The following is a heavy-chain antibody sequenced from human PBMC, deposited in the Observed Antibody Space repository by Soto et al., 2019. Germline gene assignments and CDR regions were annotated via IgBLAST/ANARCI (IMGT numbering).Heavy chain of an antibody. Sequence: SVKVSCKASGGTFSSYAISWVRQAPGQGLEWMGGIIPIFGTANYAQKFQGRVTITADESTSTAYMDLSSLRSEYTAVYYCARAIETAMVQSDYDDSGMDVWAQGTTVTVS. CDR1: GGTFSSYA. D-gene: IGHD5-18*01. CDR3: ARAIETAMVQSDYDDSGMDV. CDR2: IIPIFGTA. J-gene: IGHJ6*02. V-gene: IGHV1-69*13.